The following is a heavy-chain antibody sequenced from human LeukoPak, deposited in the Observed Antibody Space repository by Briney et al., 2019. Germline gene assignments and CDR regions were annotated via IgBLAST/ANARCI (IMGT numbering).Heavy chain of an antibody. J-gene: IGHJ4*02. V-gene: IGHV3-7*03. CDR1: GFTFSNYW. D-gene: IGHD1-26*01. CDR2: IKQDGSEK. CDR3: ARDKIVGATHFDY. Sequence: GSLRLSCAASGFTFSNYWMSWVRQAPGKGLEWVANIKQDGSEKYYVDSVKGRFTISRDNAKNSLFLQMNSLRAEDTALYYCARDKIVGATHFDYWGQGTLVTVSS.